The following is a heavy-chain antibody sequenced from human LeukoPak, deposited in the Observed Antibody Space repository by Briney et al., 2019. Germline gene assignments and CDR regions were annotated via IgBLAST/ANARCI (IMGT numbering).Heavy chain of an antibody. CDR2: IYPDDSDT. D-gene: IGHD1-14*01. CDR3: ASTTTLSRAFDT. CDR1: GYSFTTYW. V-gene: IGHV5-51*01. Sequence: GESLKISCKGSGYSFTTYWIGWVRQMPGKGLEWMGIIYPDDSDTRYSPSFQGQVTISADKAITTAYLQWSSLKSSDTAFYYCASTTTLSRAFDTWGQGTLVTVSS. J-gene: IGHJ5*02.